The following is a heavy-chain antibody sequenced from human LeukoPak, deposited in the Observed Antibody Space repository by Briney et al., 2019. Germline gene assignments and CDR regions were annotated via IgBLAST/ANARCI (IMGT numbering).Heavy chain of an antibody. Sequence: SETLSLTCGVSGGSMTSYCWSWIRQAPGKGLEWIGYISASGTTNYNPSLGSRLSISMDASKNQFSLSLTSVTAADTAVYYCASGYTNWWPLDYWGQGARVIVSS. CDR1: GGSMTSYC. D-gene: IGHD2-8*02. CDR3: ASGYTNWWPLDY. V-gene: IGHV4-59*12. CDR2: ISASGTT. J-gene: IGHJ4*02.